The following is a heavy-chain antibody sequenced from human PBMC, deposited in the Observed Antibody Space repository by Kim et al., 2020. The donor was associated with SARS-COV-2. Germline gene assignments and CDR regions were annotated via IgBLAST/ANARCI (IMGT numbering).Heavy chain of an antibody. D-gene: IGHD4-4*01. J-gene: IGHJ6*02. V-gene: IGHV1-69*13. Sequence: SVKVSCKASGGTFSSYAISWVRQAPGQGLEWMGGIIPIFGTANYAQKFQGRVTITADESTSTAYMELSSLRSEDTAVYYCARDHVGDDYSNYAYYYYGMDVWGQGTTVTVSS. CDR1: GGTFSSYA. CDR3: ARDHVGDDYSNYAYYYYGMDV. CDR2: IIPIFGTA.